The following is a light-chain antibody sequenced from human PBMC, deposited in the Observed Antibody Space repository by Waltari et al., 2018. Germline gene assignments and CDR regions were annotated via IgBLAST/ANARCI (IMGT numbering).Light chain of an antibody. V-gene: IGLV1-47*01. CDR3: AAWDDSLSGHVV. CDR2: RNK. Sequence: QSVLTQPPSASGTPGQRVTISCSGSSSTIGSNSVYWYQQLPGTAPKLLIYRNKQRPSGVPDRFSGSKSGTSASLAISGLRSEDEADYYCAAWDDSLSGHVVFGGGTKLTVL. J-gene: IGLJ2*01. CDR1: SSTIGSNS.